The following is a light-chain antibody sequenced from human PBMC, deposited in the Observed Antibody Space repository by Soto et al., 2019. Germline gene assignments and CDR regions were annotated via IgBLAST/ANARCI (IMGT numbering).Light chain of an antibody. CDR2: AAS. Sequence: DIVLTQSPCTLSLSPGERATLSCRAGQSVTASYLAWYQQKPGQAPRLLISAASSRATAIPDRFSGSGSGTDFTLTISRLEPEDFAVYYCQQYNNWPRTFGQGTKVDIK. J-gene: IGKJ1*01. CDR3: QQYNNWPRT. V-gene: IGKV3-20*01. CDR1: QSVTASY.